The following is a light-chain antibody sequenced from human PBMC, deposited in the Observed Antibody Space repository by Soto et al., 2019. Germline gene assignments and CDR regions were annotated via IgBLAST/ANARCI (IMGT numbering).Light chain of an antibody. CDR2: KVS. CDR1: QSLIHSDGNTY. V-gene: IGKV2-30*02. J-gene: IGKJ2*01. CDR3: MQATLWPFT. Sequence: DVVMTQSPLSLPATLGQPASIACRSSQSLIHSDGNTYLNWFHQRPGQSPRRLIYKVSNRDSGVPDRFSGSGSGTDFTLKISRVEAEDVGVYYCMQATLWPFTFGQGTKLEI.